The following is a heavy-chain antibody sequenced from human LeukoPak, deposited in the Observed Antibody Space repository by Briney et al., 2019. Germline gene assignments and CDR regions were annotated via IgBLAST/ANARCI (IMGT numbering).Heavy chain of an antibody. V-gene: IGHV3-30-3*01. Sequence: PGRSLRLSCAASGFTFSSYAMHWVRQAPGKGLEWVAVISYDGSNKYYADSVKGRFTISRDNAKNSLYLQMNSLRAEDTAVYYCASFNYDFWSGFDYWGQGTLVTVSS. D-gene: IGHD3-3*01. CDR3: ASFNYDFWSGFDY. CDR2: ISYDGSNK. J-gene: IGHJ4*02. CDR1: GFTFSSYA.